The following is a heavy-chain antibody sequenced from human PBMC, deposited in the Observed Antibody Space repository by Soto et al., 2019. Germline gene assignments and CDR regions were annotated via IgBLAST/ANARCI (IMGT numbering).Heavy chain of an antibody. CDR2: INPSSGET. CDR1: GYTLSSYG. CDR3: ARDWYPRFDP. V-gene: IGHV1-18*01. J-gene: IGHJ5*02. D-gene: IGHD6-13*01. Sequence: QIRLVQSGGEVRTPGASVKVSCKASGYTLSSYGITWVRQAPGQGLEWLGWINPSSGETNYAQKFQGRVTVTTDTSTTTGYMELRNLTFDDTAVHYCARDWYPRFDPWGQGTLVTVSS.